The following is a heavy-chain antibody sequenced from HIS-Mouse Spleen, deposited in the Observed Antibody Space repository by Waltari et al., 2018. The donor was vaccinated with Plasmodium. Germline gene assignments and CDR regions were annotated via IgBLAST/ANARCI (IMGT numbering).Heavy chain of an antibody. CDR3: ARAPIRDAFDI. CDR1: GGSFSGYY. CDR2: INHSGST. D-gene: IGHD3-9*01. J-gene: IGHJ3*02. V-gene: IGHV4-34*01. Sequence: QVQLQQWGAGLLKPSETLSLTCAVYGGSFSGYYWSWIRQPPGKGLEWSGEINHSGSTNYNPSLKSRVTISGDTSKNQFSLKLSSVTAADTAVYYWARAPIRDAFDIWGQGTMVTVSS.